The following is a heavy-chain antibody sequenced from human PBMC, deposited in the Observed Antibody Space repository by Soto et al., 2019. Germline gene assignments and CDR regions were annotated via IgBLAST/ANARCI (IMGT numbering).Heavy chain of an antibody. CDR1: GFTFNNYA. V-gene: IGHV3-23*01. J-gene: IGHJ4*02. Sequence: EVQLLESGGGLVQPGGSLRLSCAASGFTFNNYAMTWVRQAPGKGLEWVSAISGGGDTTSYADSVKGRFTVPRDGSKNPLYLQMSSLRAEDTALYYCAKGRGGSGSLTPRVDFWGQGTLVTVSS. CDR2: ISGGGDTT. D-gene: IGHD3-10*01. CDR3: AKGRGGSGSLTPRVDF.